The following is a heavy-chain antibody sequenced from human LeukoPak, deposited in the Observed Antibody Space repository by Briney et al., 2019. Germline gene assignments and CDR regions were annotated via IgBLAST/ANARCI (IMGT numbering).Heavy chain of an antibody. D-gene: IGHD1-26*01. Sequence: SEPLSLTCTVCGDSISRSGHYWGWICLPPAKLLVWIGSIYYSGSTYYNPSLKSRVTMSVDTSKNHFSLKLSSVTAADTAVYYCARLPSRGATFDYWGQGTLVTVSS. V-gene: IGHV4-39*02. CDR1: GDSISRSGHY. CDR3: ARLPSRGATFDY. CDR2: IYYSGST. J-gene: IGHJ4*02.